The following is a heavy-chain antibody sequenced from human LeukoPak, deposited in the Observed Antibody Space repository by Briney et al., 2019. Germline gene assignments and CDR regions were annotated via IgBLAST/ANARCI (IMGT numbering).Heavy chain of an antibody. CDR2: ISSSSSYT. D-gene: IGHD1-1*01. CDR1: GFTFSDFY. CDR3: ARGTGTTAYFDY. V-gene: IGHV3-11*06. Sequence: GGSLRLSCAASGFTFSDFYMSWIRQAPGKGLEWVSYISSSSSYTKYADSVKGRFTISRDNGKSSLYLQVNSLRAEDTAVYYCARGTGTTAYFDYWGQGTLVTVSS. J-gene: IGHJ4*02.